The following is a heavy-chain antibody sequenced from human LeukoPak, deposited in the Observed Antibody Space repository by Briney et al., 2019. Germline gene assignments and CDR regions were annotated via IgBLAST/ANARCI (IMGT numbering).Heavy chain of an antibody. CDR3: ARDLCGGDCYSDY. V-gene: IGHV3-30-3*01. CDR1: GFTFSSYA. CDR2: ISYDGSNK. J-gene: IGHJ4*02. Sequence: GRSLRLSCAASGFTFSSYAMHWVRQAPGKGLEWVAVISYDGSNKYYADSVKGRFTISRDNSKNTLYLQMNSLRAEDTAVYYCARDLCGGDCYSDYWGQGTLVTVSS. D-gene: IGHD2-21*02.